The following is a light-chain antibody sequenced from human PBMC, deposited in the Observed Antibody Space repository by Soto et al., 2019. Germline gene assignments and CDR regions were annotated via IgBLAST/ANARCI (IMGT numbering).Light chain of an antibody. J-gene: IGLJ2*01. V-gene: IGLV2-8*01. CDR2: EVS. Sequence: QSALTQPPSASGSPGQSVTISCTGTSSDVGGYNYVSWYQQHPGKAPKLMIYEVSKRPSGVPDRFSGSKSGKTASLTVSGLQAEDEADYYCSSYAGSNNFKVFGGGTKVTVL. CDR1: SSDVGGYNY. CDR3: SSYAGSNNFKV.